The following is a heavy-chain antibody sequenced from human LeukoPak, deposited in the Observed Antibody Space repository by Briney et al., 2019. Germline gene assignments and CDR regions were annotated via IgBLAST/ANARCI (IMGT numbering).Heavy chain of an antibody. CDR1: GYSISTGNYY. Sequence: SETLSLTCTASGYSISTGNYYWNWIRQPAGKGREWFVRIYPSGSTNYNPSLESRVTISVDTSKNQFSLKLTSVTAADTAVYYSARDDAYCSSNTCYRGLGYWGQGTLVTVSS. CDR3: ARDDAYCSSNTCYRGLGY. J-gene: IGHJ4*02. V-gene: IGHV4-61*02. CDR2: IYPSGST. D-gene: IGHD2-2*01.